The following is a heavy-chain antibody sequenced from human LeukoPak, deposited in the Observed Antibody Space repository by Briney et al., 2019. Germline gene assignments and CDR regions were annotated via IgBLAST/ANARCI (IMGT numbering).Heavy chain of an antibody. CDR1: GYTFSNYG. Sequence: ASVKVSCKASGYTFSNYGVSWVRQAPGQGLEWMGWISGYTGNTNYAQKFQGRVTMTTDTSTSTAYMELGSLKSDDTAVYYCARGTAAPGLDLWGQGTLVTVSS. J-gene: IGHJ4*02. V-gene: IGHV1-18*01. D-gene: IGHD6-13*01. CDR2: ISGYTGNT. CDR3: ARGTAAPGLDL.